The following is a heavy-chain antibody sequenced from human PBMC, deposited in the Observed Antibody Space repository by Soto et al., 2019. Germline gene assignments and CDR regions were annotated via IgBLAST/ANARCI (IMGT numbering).Heavy chain of an antibody. J-gene: IGHJ3*02. CDR2: ISYDGSNK. CDR1: GFTFSSYG. V-gene: IGHV3-30*18. CDR3: AKDANYYDSSGYYLATAFDI. Sequence: QVQLVESGRGVVQPGRSLRLSCAASGFTFSSYGMHWVRQAPGKGLEWVAVISYDGSNKYYADSVKGRFTISRDNSKNTLYLQMNSLRAEDTAVYYCAKDANYYDSSGYYLATAFDIWGQGTMVTVSS. D-gene: IGHD3-22*01.